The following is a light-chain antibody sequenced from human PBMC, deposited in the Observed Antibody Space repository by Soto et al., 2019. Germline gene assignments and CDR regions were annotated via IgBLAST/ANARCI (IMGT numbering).Light chain of an antibody. V-gene: IGKV3-20*01. Sequence: EIVLTQSPGTLSFSPGERATLSCRASQSVSSSYLAWYQQKPGQAPRLLIYGASSRATGIPDGFTGSGSGTDFTLTISRLEPEDFAVYYCHQYGSSPPTFGQGTKVDI. CDR3: HQYGSSPPT. J-gene: IGKJ1*01. CDR1: QSVSSSY. CDR2: GAS.